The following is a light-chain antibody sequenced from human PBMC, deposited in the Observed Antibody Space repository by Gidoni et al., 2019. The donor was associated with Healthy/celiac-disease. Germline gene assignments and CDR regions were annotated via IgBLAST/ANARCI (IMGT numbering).Light chain of an antibody. CDR2: WAS. CDR1: QSVLYSSNNKNY. Sequence: VLTQLQDSFVVPLGERATINCKSSQSVLYSSNNKNYLAWYQQKPGQPPKLLIYWASTRESGVPDRFSGSGSGTDFTLTISSLQAEDVAVYYCQQYYSTPRTFGQGTKVEIK. J-gene: IGKJ1*01. CDR3: QQYYSTPRT. V-gene: IGKV4-1*01.